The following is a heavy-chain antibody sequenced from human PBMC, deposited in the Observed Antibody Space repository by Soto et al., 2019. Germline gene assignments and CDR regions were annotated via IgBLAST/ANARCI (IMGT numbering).Heavy chain of an antibody. J-gene: IGHJ5*02. V-gene: IGHV4-59*12. CDR2: IYYSGST. D-gene: IGHD6-13*01. CDR3: ARVFSDSSSFFDP. Sequence: SETLSLTCTVSGGSISSYYWSWIRQPPGKGLEWIGYIYYSGSTSYNPSLKSRVTISVDTSKNHFSLKLSSVTAADTAVYYCARVFSDSSSFFDPWGQGTLVTVSS. CDR1: GGSISSYY.